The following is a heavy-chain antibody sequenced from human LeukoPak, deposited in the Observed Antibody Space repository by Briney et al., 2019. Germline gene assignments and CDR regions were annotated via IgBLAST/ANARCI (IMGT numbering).Heavy chain of an antibody. CDR1: GVTITSYW. Sequence: SETLCLTCNVSGVTITSYWWNWIRQSPGKGLEWIGYSYYSSTTNYSPSLKSPVTISVDTSKNEISLKLSSVTAADTAVYYCARAPRSFYEAFDICGQGTKVTVSP. J-gene: IGHJ3*02. CDR3: ARAPRSFYEAFDI. V-gene: IGHV4-59*12. D-gene: IGHD5/OR15-5a*01. CDR2: SYYSSTT.